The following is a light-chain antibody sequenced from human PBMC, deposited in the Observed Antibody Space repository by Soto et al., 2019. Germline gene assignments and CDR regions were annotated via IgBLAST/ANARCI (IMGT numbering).Light chain of an antibody. CDR2: DAS. V-gene: IGKV3-15*01. J-gene: IGKJ2*01. CDR1: QSVRNK. Sequence: EVVMTQSPVTLSVSPGERATLSCRASQSVRNKLAWYQQKPGQAPRLLIYDASTRATGIPVRFSGSGSGTEFTLTISSLPSEDFAVYYCQQYNNWPETFGLGTKLEIK. CDR3: QQYNNWPET.